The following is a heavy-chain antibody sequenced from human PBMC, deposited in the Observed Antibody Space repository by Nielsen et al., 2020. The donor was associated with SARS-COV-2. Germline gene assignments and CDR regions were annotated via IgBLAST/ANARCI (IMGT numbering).Heavy chain of an antibody. V-gene: IGHV4-59*01. CDR3: AREGGTYYDFWSGYLPGYYYGMDV. D-gene: IGHD3-3*01. CDR2: IYYSGST. Sequence: SETLSLTCTVSGGSISSYYWSWIRQPPGKGLEWIGYIYYSGSTNYNPSLKSRVTISVDTSKNQFSLKLSSVTAADTAVYYCAREGGTYYDFWSGYLPGYYYGMDVWGQGTTVTVSS. J-gene: IGHJ6*02. CDR1: GGSISSYY.